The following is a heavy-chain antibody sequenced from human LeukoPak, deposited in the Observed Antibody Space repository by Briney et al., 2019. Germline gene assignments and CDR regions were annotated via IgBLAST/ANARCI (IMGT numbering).Heavy chain of an antibody. CDR1: GYTFTSYD. CDR2: MNPNSGNT. Sequence: ASVKVSCKASGYTFTSYDINWVRQATGQGLEWMGWMNPNSGNTGYAQKFQSRVIITRNTSISTAYMELSSLRSEDTAVYYCARDYVSGHGFDYWGQGTLVTVSS. CDR3: ARDYVSGHGFDY. J-gene: IGHJ4*02. V-gene: IGHV1-8*03. D-gene: IGHD3-10*01.